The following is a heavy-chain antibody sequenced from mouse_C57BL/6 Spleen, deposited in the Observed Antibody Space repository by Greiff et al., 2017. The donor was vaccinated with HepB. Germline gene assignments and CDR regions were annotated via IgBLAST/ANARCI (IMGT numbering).Heavy chain of an antibody. V-gene: IGHV3-6*01. CDR3: ATGDLPWFAY. Sequence: ESGPGLVKPSQSLSLTCPVTGYSITSGYYWNWIRQFPGNKLEWMGYISYDGSNNYNPYLKNRISITRDTSKNQFFLKLNSVTTEDTATYYCATGDLPWFAYWGQGTLVTVSA. J-gene: IGHJ3*01. CDR2: ISYDGSN. D-gene: IGHD3-3*01. CDR1: GYSITSGYY.